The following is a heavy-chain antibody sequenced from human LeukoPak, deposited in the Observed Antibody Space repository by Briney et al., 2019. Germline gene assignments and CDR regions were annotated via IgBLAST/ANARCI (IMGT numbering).Heavy chain of an antibody. CDR3: ARDVKFRGYGSGSYSY. Sequence: ASVKVSCKASGYTFIGYYMHWVRQAPGQGLEWMGWIKPNSGGTNYAQKFQGRVTMTRDTSISTAYMELSRLRSDDTAVYYCARDVKFRGYGSGSYSYWGQGTLVTVSS. V-gene: IGHV1-2*02. CDR2: IKPNSGGT. D-gene: IGHD3-10*01. J-gene: IGHJ4*02. CDR1: GYTFIGYY.